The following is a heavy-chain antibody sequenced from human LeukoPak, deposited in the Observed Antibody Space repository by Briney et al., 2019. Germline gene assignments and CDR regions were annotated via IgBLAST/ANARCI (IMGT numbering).Heavy chain of an antibody. CDR1: GGSFSGYY. CDR2: INHSGST. D-gene: IGHD6-13*01. CDR3: ARVGRGSSPTRNFDY. V-gene: IGHV4-34*01. J-gene: IGHJ4*02. Sequence: SETLSLTCAVYGGSFSGYYWSWIRQPPGKGLEWIGEINHSGSTNYNPSLKSRVTISVDTSKNQFSLKLSSVTAADTAVYYCARVGRGSSPTRNFDYWGQGTLVSVSS.